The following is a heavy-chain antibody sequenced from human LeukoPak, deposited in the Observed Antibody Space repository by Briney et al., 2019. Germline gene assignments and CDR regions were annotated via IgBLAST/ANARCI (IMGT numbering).Heavy chain of an antibody. CDR2: VFHSGST. Sequence: SETLSLNRTVSGDSLSTYYWSWIRQPPGKELDWIGYVFHSGSTNYNPSLKGRVTISVDTSKNQFSLILTSVTAADTAVYYCARAGNGYYPFDYWGQGTLVTVSS. J-gene: IGHJ4*02. D-gene: IGHD3-22*01. CDR1: GDSLSTYY. CDR3: ARAGNGYYPFDY. V-gene: IGHV4-59*01.